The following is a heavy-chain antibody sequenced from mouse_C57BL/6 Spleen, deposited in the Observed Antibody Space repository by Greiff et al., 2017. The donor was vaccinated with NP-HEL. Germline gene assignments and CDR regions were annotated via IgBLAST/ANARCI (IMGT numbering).Heavy chain of an antibody. D-gene: IGHD1-1*01. CDR3: TRTNYGSSLQFAY. V-gene: IGHV1-15*01. Sequence: VKLVESGAELVRPGASVTLSCKASGYTFTDYEMHWVKQTPVHGLEWIGAIDPETGGTAYNQKFKGKAILTADKSSSTAYMELRSLTSEDSAVYYCTRTNYGSSLQFAYWGQGTLVTVSA. J-gene: IGHJ3*01. CDR2: IDPETGGT. CDR1: GYTFTDYE.